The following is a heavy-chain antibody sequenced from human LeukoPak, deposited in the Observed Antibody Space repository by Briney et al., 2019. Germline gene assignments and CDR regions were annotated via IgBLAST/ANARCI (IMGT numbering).Heavy chain of an antibody. CDR1: RFTFSGYA. V-gene: IGHV3-23*01. CDR2: IDASGVNT. J-gene: IGHJ5*02. D-gene: IGHD6-19*01. CDR3: AKGSGSGWYGWFDP. Sequence: GGSLRLSCAASRFTFSGYAMYWVRQAPGKGLEWVSCIDASGVNTYYADSVKGRFTISRDNSRNTLYLQMNSLRAEDTAVYYCAKGSGSGWYGWFDPWGQGTLVTDSS.